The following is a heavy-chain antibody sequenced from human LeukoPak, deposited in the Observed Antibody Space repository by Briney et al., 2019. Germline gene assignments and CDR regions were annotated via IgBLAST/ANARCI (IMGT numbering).Heavy chain of an antibody. J-gene: IGHJ6*02. V-gene: IGHV4-30-2*01. D-gene: IGHD3-3*01. CDR1: GGSISSGGYS. Sequence: PSETLSLTCAVSGGSISSGGYSWSWIRQPPGKGLEWIGYIYHSGSTYYNPSLKSRVTISVDTSKNQFSLKLSSVTAADTAVYYCARRSRRLRFLEWLSLYGMDVWGQGTTVTVSS. CDR2: IYHSGST. CDR3: ARRSRRLRFLEWLSLYGMDV.